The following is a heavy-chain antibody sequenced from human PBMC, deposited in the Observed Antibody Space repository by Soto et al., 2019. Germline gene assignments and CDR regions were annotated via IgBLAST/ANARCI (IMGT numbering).Heavy chain of an antibody. CDR2: INHSGST. CDR1: GGSFSGYY. CDR3: ARVSLPYYYYRMDV. Sequence: SDTLSLTCAVYGGSFSGYYWSWIRQPPGKGLEWIGEINHSGSTNYNPSLKSRVTISVDTSKNQFSLKLSSVTAADTAVYYCARVSLPYYYYRMDVWGQGTTVTVSS. J-gene: IGHJ6*02. V-gene: IGHV4-34*01.